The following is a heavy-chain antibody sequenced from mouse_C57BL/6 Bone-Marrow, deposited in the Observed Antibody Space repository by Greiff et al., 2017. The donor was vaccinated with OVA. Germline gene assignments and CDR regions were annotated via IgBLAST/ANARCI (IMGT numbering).Heavy chain of an antibody. CDR1: GYSITSGYD. D-gene: IGHD1-2*01. V-gene: IGHV3-1*01. CDR2: ISYSGST. J-gene: IGHJ4*01. Sequence: EVNLVESGPGMVKPSQSLSLTCTVTGYSITSGYDWHWIRHFPGNKLEWMGYISYSGSTNYNPSLKSRISITHDTSKNHFFLKLNSVTTEDTATYYCASATARYAMDYWGQGTSVTVSS. CDR3: ASATARYAMDY.